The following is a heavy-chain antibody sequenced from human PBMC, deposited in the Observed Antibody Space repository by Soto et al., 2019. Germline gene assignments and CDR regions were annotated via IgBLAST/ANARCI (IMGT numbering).Heavy chain of an antibody. Sequence: PGGSLRLSCAASGFTFSDYYMSWIRQAPGKGLEWVSYISSSSSYTNYADTVKGRFTISRDNAKNSLYLQMNSLRAEDTTEYYCARDADILPVSDAFDIWGQGTMVPVS. V-gene: IGHV3-11*05. D-gene: IGHD3-9*01. CDR1: GFTFSDYY. CDR3: ARDADILPVSDAFDI. J-gene: IGHJ3*02. CDR2: ISSSSSYT.